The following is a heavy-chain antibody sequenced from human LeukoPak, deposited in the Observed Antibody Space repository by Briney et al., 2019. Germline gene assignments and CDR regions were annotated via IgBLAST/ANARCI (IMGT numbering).Heavy chain of an antibody. CDR2: ISSSSSYI. CDR1: GFTFSSYS. J-gene: IGHJ4*02. V-gene: IGHV3-21*01. Sequence: PGGSLRLSCAAPGFTFSSYSMNWVRQAPGKGLEWVSSISSSSSYIYYADSVKGRFTISRDNAKNSLYLQMNSLRAEDTAVYYCARIEAVAGTGGDYWGQGTLVTVSS. CDR3: ARIEAVAGTGGDY. D-gene: IGHD6-19*01.